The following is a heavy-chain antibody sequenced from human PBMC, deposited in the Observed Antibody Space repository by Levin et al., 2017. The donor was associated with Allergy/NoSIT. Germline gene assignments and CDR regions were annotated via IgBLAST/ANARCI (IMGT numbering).Heavy chain of an antibody. CDR1: GFTFSAFG. CDR3: ARDVLPNGSRAFDI. D-gene: IGHD2-15*01. CDR2: ISFDGSHI. V-gene: IGHV3-33*01. J-gene: IGHJ3*02. Sequence: GGSLRLSCAASGFTFSAFGFHWVRQAPGKGLEWVTMISFDGSHIHYADSLKGRFTISRDDSKNTVYLQMNSLPADDTGVYYCARDVLPNGSRAFDIWGQGTMVIVSS.